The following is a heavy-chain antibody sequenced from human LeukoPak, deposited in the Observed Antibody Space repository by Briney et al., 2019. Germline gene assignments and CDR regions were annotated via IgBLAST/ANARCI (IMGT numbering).Heavy chain of an antibody. J-gene: IGHJ4*02. V-gene: IGHV3-23*01. CDR2: ISGSGGNT. D-gene: IGHD2-15*01. Sequence: GGSLRLSCAASGFTFSNFGMSWVRQAPGRGLEWVSAISGSGGNTHYADSVKGRFTISRDNSKNTLYLQMNSLRAEDTAVYYCAKDRRFDCSGGSCYPFDYWGQGTLVTVSS. CDR3: AKDRRFDCSGGSCYPFDY. CDR1: GFTFSNFG.